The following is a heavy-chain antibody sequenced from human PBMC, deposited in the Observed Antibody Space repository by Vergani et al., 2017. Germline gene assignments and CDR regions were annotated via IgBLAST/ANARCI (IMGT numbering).Heavy chain of an antibody. CDR2: ISSSSSYI. D-gene: IGHD2-2*02. CDR3: ARDLPRTHIVVVPAAILGSYYYYGMDV. Sequence: EVQLVESGGGLVKPGGSLRLSCAASGFTFSSYSMNWVRQAPGKGLEWVASISSSSSYINYADSVKGRFTISRDNAKNSLYLQMNSLRAEDTAVYYCARDLPRTHIVVVPAAILGSYYYYGMDVWGQGTTVTVSS. J-gene: IGHJ6*02. V-gene: IGHV3-21*01. CDR1: GFTFSSYS.